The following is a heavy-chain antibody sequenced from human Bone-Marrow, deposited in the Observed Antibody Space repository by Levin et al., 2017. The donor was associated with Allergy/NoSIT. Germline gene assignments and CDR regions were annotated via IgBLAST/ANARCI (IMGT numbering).Heavy chain of an antibody. CDR3: ARSVAGEFDS. V-gene: IGHV4-59*01. J-gene: IGHJ4*02. CDR1: GGSISGYY. D-gene: IGHD3-10*01. CDR2: IFYSGST. Sequence: PSETLSLTCTVSGGSISGYYWSWVRQPPGKGLEWVGHIFYSGSTNYNPPLKSRVTIPINTTKNQFPLNLTSVTAADTAFCYCARSVAGEFDSWGQGTLVTVSS.